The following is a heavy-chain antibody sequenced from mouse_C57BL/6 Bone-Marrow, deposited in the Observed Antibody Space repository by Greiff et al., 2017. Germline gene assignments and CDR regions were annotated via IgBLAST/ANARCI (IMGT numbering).Heavy chain of an antibody. CDR1: GFTFSSYG. CDR2: ISSGGSYT. J-gene: IGHJ3*01. V-gene: IGHV5-6*01. CDR3: ARHGGSWFAY. Sequence: EVQLVESGGDLVKPGGSLKLSCAASGFTFSSYGMSWVRQTPDKRLEWVATISSGGSYTYYPDRVKGRFTISRDNAKNTLYLQMSSLKSEDTAMYYCARHGGSWFAYWGQGTLVTVSA. D-gene: IGHD1-1*02.